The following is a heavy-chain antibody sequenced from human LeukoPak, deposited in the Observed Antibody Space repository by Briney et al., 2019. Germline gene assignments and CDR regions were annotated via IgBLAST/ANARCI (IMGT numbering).Heavy chain of an antibody. D-gene: IGHD5-24*01. CDR2: IRYDGSNK. CDR3: AKGGRDGYKFYYYYYYMDV. CDR1: GFTFSSYG. J-gene: IGHJ6*03. V-gene: IGHV3-30*02. Sequence: GGSLRLSCAASGFTFSSYGMHWVRQAPGKGLEWVAFIRYDGSNKYYADSVKGRFTISRDNSKNTLYLQMNSLRAEDTAVYYCAKGGRDGYKFYYYYYYMDVWGKGTTVTISS.